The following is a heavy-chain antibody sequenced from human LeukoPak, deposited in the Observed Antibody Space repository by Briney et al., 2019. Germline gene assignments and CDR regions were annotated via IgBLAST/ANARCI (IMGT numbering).Heavy chain of an antibody. CDR3: ARGSQLWSSTFFDY. D-gene: IGHD5-18*01. V-gene: IGHV3-53*01. J-gene: IGHJ4*02. CDR1: GFTFSDYY. CDR2: IYSGGST. Sequence: HSGGSLRLSCAASGFTFSDYYMSWVRQAPGKGLEWVSVIYSGGSTYYADSVKGRFTISRDNSKNTLYLQMNSLRAEDTAVYYCARGSQLWSSTFFDYWGQGTLVTVSS.